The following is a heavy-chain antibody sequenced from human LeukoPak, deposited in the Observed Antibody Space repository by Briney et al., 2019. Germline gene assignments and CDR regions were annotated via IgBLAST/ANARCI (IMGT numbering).Heavy chain of an antibody. D-gene: IGHD3-10*01. CDR3: ARGKYDRAPSPRITMVRGVFDY. J-gene: IGHJ4*02. CDR2: MNPNSGNT. Sequence: ASVKVSCKASGYTFTSYDINWVRQATGQGLGWMGWMNPNSGNTGYAQKFQGRVTITRNTSISTAYMELSSLRSEDTAVYYCARGKYDRAPSPRITMVRGVFDYWGQGTLVTVSS. V-gene: IGHV1-8*01. CDR1: GYTFTSYD.